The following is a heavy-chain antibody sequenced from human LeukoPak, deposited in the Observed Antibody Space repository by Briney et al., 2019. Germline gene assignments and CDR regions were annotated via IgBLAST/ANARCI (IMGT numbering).Heavy chain of an antibody. CDR1: GGSFSGYY. D-gene: IGHD5-18*01. V-gene: IGHV4-34*01. J-gene: IGHJ4*02. CDR3: ARLGRGDTAMVANFDY. CDR2: INHSGST. Sequence: PSETLSLTCAVYGGSFSGYYWSWIRQPPGKGLEWIGEINHSGSTNYNPSLKSRVTISVDTSKNQFSLKLSSVTAADTAVYYCARLGRGDTAMVANFDYWGQGTLVTVSS.